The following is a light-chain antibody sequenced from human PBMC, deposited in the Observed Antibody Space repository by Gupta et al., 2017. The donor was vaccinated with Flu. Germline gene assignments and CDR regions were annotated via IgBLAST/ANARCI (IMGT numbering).Light chain of an antibody. J-gene: IGLJ2*01. CDR3: SSYTSSSTLVV. CDR1: SSDVGGYNY. V-gene: IGLV2-14*01. Sequence: QSALTQPASVSGSPGQSITISCTGTSSDVGGYNYVSWYQQHPGKAPKLMIYEVSNRPSGVSNRFSGSKSGNTASRTISGLQAEDEADYYFSSYTSSSTLVVFGGGTKLTVL. CDR2: EVS.